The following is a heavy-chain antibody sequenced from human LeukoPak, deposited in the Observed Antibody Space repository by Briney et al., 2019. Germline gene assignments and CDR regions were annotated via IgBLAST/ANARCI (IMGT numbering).Heavy chain of an antibody. CDR3: ARAWDGDYPPAFDY. CDR1: GGSISSYY. V-gene: IGHV4-59*01. D-gene: IGHD4-17*01. CDR2: IYYSGST. Sequence: PSETLSLTCTVSGGSISSYYWSWIRQPPGKGLEWIGYIYYSGSTNYSPSLKSRVTISVDTSKNQFSLKLSSVTAADTAVYYCARAWDGDYPPAFDYWGQGTLVTVSS. J-gene: IGHJ4*02.